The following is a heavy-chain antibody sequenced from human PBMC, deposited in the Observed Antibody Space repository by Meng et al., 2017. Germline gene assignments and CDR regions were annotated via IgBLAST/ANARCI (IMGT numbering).Heavy chain of an antibody. CDR3: ARAQYGGNSQDYWYFDL. Sequence: ASVKVSCKASGYTFTSYGISWVRQAPGQGLEWMGWISAYNGNTNYAQKLQGRVTMTTDTSTSTAYMELRSLRSDDTAVYYCARAQYGGNSQDYWYFDLWGRGTLVTVPQ. V-gene: IGHV1-18*01. CDR1: GYTFTSYG. J-gene: IGHJ2*01. D-gene: IGHD4-23*01. CDR2: ISAYNGNT.